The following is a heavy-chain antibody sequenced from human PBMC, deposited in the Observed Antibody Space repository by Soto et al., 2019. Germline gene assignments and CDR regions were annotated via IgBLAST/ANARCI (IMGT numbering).Heavy chain of an antibody. CDR1: GGSISSYY. Sequence: SETLSLTCTVSGGSISSYYWSWIRQPPGKGLEWIGYIYYSGSTNYNPSLKSRVTISVDTSKNQFSLKLSSVTAADTAVYYCARGDSSGYDYYFDYWGQGTLVTVSS. D-gene: IGHD5-12*01. CDR3: ARGDSSGYDYYFDY. J-gene: IGHJ4*02. V-gene: IGHV4-59*01. CDR2: IYYSGST.